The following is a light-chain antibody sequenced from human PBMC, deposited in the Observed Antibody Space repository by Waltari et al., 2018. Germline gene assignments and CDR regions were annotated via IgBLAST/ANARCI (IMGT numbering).Light chain of an antibody. Sequence: EIVLTQSPGTLSLSPGERATLSCRASQSVSNYLAWYQQKSGQTPRLLIYDASKRSAGIPARFSGGGSGTDFTLTISSLEPEDFAVYYCQQRSNWPLTFGGGTKVEIK. J-gene: IGKJ4*02. CDR3: QQRSNWPLT. CDR2: DAS. V-gene: IGKV3-11*01. CDR1: QSVSNY.